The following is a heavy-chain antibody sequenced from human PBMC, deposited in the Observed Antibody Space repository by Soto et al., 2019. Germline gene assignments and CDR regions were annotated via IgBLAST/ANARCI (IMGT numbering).Heavy chain of an antibody. CDR1: GDSVSSNSAA. CDR3: ARDLTIFGVVHYYYYYGMDV. V-gene: IGHV6-1*01. CDR2: TYYRSMWYN. J-gene: IGHJ6*02. D-gene: IGHD3-3*01. Sequence: SQTLSLTCAISGDSVSSNSAAWNWIRQSPSRGLEWLGRTYYRSMWYNDYAVSVKSRITINPDTSKNQFSLQLNSVTPEDTAVYYCARDLTIFGVVHYYYYYGMDVWGQGTTVTVSS.